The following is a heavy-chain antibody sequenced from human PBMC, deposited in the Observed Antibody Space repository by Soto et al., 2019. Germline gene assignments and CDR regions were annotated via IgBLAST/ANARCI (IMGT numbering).Heavy chain of an antibody. CDR3: ARYRQPRMTAFDI. CDR1: GGSSSSSNG. D-gene: IGHD2-15*01. V-gene: IGHV4-4*02. J-gene: IGHJ3*02. Sequence: SETLRLTWAVAGGSSSSSNGWSRIRQPPGKGLEWIGEIYHSGSTNYNPSLKSRVTISVDKSKNQFSLKLSSVNAADTAVYSCARYRQPRMTAFDISGQGTFVTVSS. CDR2: IYHSGST.